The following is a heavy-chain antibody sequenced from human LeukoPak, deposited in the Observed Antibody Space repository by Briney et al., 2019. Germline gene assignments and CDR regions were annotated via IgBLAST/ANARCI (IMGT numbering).Heavy chain of an antibody. CDR3: ARGGRGYCTSSSCYFDY. Sequence: SQTLSLTCAISGDSVSSTAWNWIRQSPSRGLEWLGRTYYRSKWYNDYSVSVKSRITINPDTSKNQFSLQLNSVTPEDTAVYYCARGGRGYCTSSSCYFDYWGQGTLVTVSS. CDR2: TYYRSKWYN. V-gene: IGHV6-1*01. CDR1: GDSVSSTA. J-gene: IGHJ4*02. D-gene: IGHD2-2*01.